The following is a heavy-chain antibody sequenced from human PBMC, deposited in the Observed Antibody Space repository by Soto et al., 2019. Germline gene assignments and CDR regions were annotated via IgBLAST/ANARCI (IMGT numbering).Heavy chain of an antibody. D-gene: IGHD3-3*01. CDR2: IYWDDDK. V-gene: IGHV2-5*02. Sequence: QITLNESGPTVVKPAETLTLTCTFSGFSLTTSGVGVGWIRQSPGKAPEWLARIYWDDDKRYSASLKSRLTITNDTSKNQVVLTMASVDPADTATYYCAHRILRTVFGLVTTTAIYFDFWGQGTPVVVSS. CDR3: AHRILRTVFGLVTTTAIYFDF. J-gene: IGHJ4*02. CDR1: GFSLTTSGVG.